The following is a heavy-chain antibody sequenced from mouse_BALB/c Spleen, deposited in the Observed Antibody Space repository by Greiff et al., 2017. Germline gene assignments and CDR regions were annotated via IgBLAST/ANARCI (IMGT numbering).Heavy chain of an antibody. Sequence: QVQLQQSGAELARPGASVKMSCKASGYTFTSYTMHWVKQRPGQGLEWIGYINPSSGYTNYNQKFKDNATLTADKSSSTAYMQLSSLTSEDSAVYYCARATTATKRYYFDYWGQGTTLTVSS. CDR1: GYTFTSYT. CDR2: INPSSGYT. D-gene: IGHD1-2*01. J-gene: IGHJ2*01. V-gene: IGHV1-4*01. CDR3: ARATTATKRYYFDY.